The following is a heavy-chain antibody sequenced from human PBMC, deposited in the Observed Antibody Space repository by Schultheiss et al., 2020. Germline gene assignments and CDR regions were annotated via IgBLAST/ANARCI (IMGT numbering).Heavy chain of an antibody. D-gene: IGHD3-9*01. CDR3: ARDLNYDILTGLLGYYYYGMDV. CDR1: GFTFSSYA. V-gene: IGHV3-30-3*01. CDR2: ISYDGSNK. J-gene: IGHJ6*02. Sequence: GGSLRLSCAASGFTFSSYAMHWVRQAPGKGLEWVAVISYDGSNKYYADSVKGRFTISRDNSKNTLYLQMNSLRAEDTAVYYCARDLNYDILTGLLGYYYYGMDVWGQGTTVTVSS.